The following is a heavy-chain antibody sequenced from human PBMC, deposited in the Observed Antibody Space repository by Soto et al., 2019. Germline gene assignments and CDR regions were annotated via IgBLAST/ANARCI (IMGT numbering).Heavy chain of an antibody. J-gene: IGHJ5*02. V-gene: IGHV1-18*04. CDR1: GYTFTSYG. CDR2: ISANNGNT. Sequence: ASLKVSCNASGYTFTSYGISWVLQAAGRGLEWMGWISANNGNTNNAQKLQGRVTMTTETSTSTAYLELRSLRSDDTAVYYCSRDGLRFLEWDRGGFDPWGQGTLVTVSS. D-gene: IGHD3-3*01. CDR3: SRDGLRFLEWDRGGFDP.